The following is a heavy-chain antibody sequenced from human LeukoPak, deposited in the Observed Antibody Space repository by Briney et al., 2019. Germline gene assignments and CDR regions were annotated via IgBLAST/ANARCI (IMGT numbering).Heavy chain of an antibody. CDR3: ARGVGPNGKFQGLDF. D-gene: IGHD1-26*01. J-gene: IGHJ4*02. CDR1: GFTFTSDA. Sequence: PRGSLRLSCSASGFTFTSDAMSWVRQVPGKRLEWIGSIYYTGKTYDNPSLKSRLSMSVDTAKSQFSLKLRSVTAADTAVYYCARGVGPNGKFQGLDFWGQGSLVIVSS. CDR2: IYYTGKT. V-gene: IGHV4-59*12.